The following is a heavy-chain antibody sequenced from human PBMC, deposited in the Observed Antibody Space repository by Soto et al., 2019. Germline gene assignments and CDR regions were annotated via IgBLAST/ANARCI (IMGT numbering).Heavy chain of an antibody. J-gene: IGHJ5*02. CDR3: ARRRAAAGKNWFDP. CDR2: IYYSGST. V-gene: IGHV4-39*01. Sequence: SETLSLTCTVSGGSISSSSSYWGWIRQPPGKGLEWIGSIYYSGSTYYNPSLKSRVTISVDTSKTQFSMKLGSVTAADTAVYYCARRRAAAGKNWFDPWGQGTLVTVSS. CDR1: GGSISSSSSY. D-gene: IGHD6-13*01.